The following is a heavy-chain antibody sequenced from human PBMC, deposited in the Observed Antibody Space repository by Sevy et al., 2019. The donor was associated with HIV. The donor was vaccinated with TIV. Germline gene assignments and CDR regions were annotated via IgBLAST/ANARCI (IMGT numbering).Heavy chain of an antibody. J-gene: IGHJ6*02. Sequence: GGSLRLSCAASGFTFSNYAMSWVRQAPGKGLEWVSSISRSGGRTYYADSVKGRFTISRDNSKNTLYLQMNSLRAEETAIYYCAKVDVVVPVEDYGLDVWGQGTTVTVSS. CDR3: AKVDVVVPVEDYGLDV. D-gene: IGHD2-2*01. CDR1: GFTFSNYA. V-gene: IGHV3-23*01. CDR2: ISRSGGRT.